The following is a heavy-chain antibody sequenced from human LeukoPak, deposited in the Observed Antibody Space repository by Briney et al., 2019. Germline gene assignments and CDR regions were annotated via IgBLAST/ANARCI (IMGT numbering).Heavy chain of an antibody. D-gene: IGHD4-11*01. CDR1: GYTFTRYY. J-gene: IGHJ4*02. Sequence: APVKVSCKASGYTFTRYYIHWVRQAPGQGLEWMGIINPSGGSTSYAQKFQGRVTMTRDTSTSTVYMELSSLRSVDTAVYYCAGTDYKTYFDYWGQGTLVTVSS. CDR3: AGTDYKTYFDY. V-gene: IGHV1-46*03. CDR2: INPSGGST.